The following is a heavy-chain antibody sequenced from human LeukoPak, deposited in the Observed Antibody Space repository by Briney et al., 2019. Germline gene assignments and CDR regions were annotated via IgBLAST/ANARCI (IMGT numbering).Heavy chain of an antibody. V-gene: IGHV3-15*01. D-gene: IGHD1-14*01. Sequence: PGGSLRLSCAASGFTFSNAWMSWVRQAPGKGLEWVGRIKSKTDGGTTDYAAPVKGRFTISRDDSKNTLYLQMNSLKTEDTAVYYCTTDSYGGHPTRNPWHVWGKGTTVTVSS. CDR3: TTDSYGGHPTRNPWHV. J-gene: IGHJ6*04. CDR1: GFTFSNAW. CDR2: IKSKTDGGTT.